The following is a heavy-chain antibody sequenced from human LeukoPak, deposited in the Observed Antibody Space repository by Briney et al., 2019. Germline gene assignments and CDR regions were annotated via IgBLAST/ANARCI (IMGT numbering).Heavy chain of an antibody. CDR1: GYTFTSYY. J-gene: IGHJ3*02. D-gene: IGHD4-23*01. Sequence: ASVKVSCKASGYTFTSYYMHWVRQAPGQGLEWMGIINHSGGSTSYAQKFQGRVTMTRDTSTSTVYMELSSLRSEDTAVYYCARDPDYGGSPGAFDIWGQGTMVTVSS. V-gene: IGHV1-46*01. CDR2: INHSGGST. CDR3: ARDPDYGGSPGAFDI.